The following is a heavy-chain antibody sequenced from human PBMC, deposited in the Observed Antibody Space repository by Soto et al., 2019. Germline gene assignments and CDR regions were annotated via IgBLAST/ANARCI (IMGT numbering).Heavy chain of an antibody. D-gene: IGHD3-3*01. CDR1: GGSVSSGSYY. Sequence: QVQLQESGPGLVKPSETLSLTCTVSGGSVSSGSYYWSWIRQPPGKGLEWIGYIYYSGSTNYNPSLKSRVTISVDTSKNQFSLKLSSVTAADTAVYYCERDGRNTIFGVVNYYGMDVWGQGTTVTVSS. V-gene: IGHV4-61*01. CDR3: ERDGRNTIFGVVNYYGMDV. CDR2: IYYSGST. J-gene: IGHJ6*02.